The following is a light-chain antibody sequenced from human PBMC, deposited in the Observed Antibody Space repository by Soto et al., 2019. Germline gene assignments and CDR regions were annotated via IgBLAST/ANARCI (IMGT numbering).Light chain of an antibody. J-gene: IGKJ1*01. CDR1: QTISSW. CDR2: AAS. CDR3: QQYNSYWT. V-gene: IGKV1-5*01. Sequence: DIQMTQSPSTLSGSVGDRVTITCRASQTISSWLAWYQQKPGKAPKLLIYAASSLQSGVPSRFSGSGSGTDFTLTISSLQPEDVAIYYCQQYNSYWTFGQGTKVDIK.